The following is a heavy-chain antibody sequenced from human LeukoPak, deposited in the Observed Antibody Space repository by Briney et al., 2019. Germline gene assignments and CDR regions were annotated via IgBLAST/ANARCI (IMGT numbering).Heavy chain of an antibody. J-gene: IGHJ4*02. V-gene: IGHV3-21*01. Sequence: GGSLRLSCAASGFTFSSYSMNWVREAPGKGLEGVSSISSSSSYIYYADSVKGRFTISSDNAKNSLYLQMNSLRAEDTAVYYCAREYYYDSRSYFDYWGQGTLVTVSS. CDR2: ISSSSSYI. CDR1: GFTFSSYS. D-gene: IGHD3-22*01. CDR3: AREYYYDSRSYFDY.